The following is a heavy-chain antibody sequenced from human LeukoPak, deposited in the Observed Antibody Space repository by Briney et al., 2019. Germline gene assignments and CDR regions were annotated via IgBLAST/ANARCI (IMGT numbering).Heavy chain of an antibody. J-gene: IGHJ4*02. Sequence: EGSLRLSCAASGFTFSSYIMNWVRQAPGKGLEWVANIKEDGTVKYYVESVRGRFTISRDNAKNSLYLQMNSLRAEDTAVYYCAASITMFDYWGQGTLVTVSS. CDR3: AASITMFDY. V-gene: IGHV3-7*02. CDR2: IKEDGTVK. CDR1: GFTFSSYI. D-gene: IGHD3-10*01.